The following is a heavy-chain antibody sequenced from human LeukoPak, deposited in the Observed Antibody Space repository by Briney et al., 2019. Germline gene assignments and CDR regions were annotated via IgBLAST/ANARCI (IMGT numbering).Heavy chain of an antibody. D-gene: IGHD6-19*01. CDR1: GYSISSGYY. Sequence: SETLSLTCTVSGYSISSGYYWGWIRQPPGKGLEWIGSIYHSGSTYYNPSLKSRVAISVDTSKNQFSLKLSSVTAADTAVYYCARESSGWFPTRGYWGQGTLVTVSS. CDR2: IYHSGST. J-gene: IGHJ4*02. CDR3: ARESSGWFPTRGY. V-gene: IGHV4-38-2*02.